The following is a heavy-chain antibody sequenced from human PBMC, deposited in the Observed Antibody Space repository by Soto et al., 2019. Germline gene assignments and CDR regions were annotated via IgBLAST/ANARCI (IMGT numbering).Heavy chain of an antibody. CDR3: ARDSGGDYATDY. CDR2: INTSGGST. CDR1: GYTFTSYY. J-gene: IGHJ4*02. Sequence: QVQLVQSGAEVKKPGASVKVSCKASGYTFTSYYMHWVRQAPGQGLEWMGIINTSGGSTSYAQKFQGRVTMTRDTSTSTVYMELSSLRSEDTAVYYCARDSGGDYATDYWGQGTLVTVSS. V-gene: IGHV1-46*01. D-gene: IGHD4-17*01.